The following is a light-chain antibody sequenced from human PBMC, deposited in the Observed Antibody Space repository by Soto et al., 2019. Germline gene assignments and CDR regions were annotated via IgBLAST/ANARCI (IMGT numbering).Light chain of an antibody. J-gene: IGLJ2*01. CDR2: DVS. CDR1: SGDVGGYNY. CDR3: SSYTSSSTLMV. V-gene: IGLV2-14*01. Sequence: QSVLTQPASVSGSPGQSITISWTGTSGDVGGYNYVSWYQQHPGKAPKLMIYDVSNRPSGVSNRFSGSKSGNTASLTISGLQAEDEADYYCSSYTSSSTLMVFGGGTKLTVL.